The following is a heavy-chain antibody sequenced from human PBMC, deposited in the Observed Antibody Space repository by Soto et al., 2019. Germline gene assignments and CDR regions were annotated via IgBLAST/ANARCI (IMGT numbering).Heavy chain of an antibody. D-gene: IGHD3-22*01. CDR1: GFTFDDYA. J-gene: IGHJ4*02. CDR2: ISWNSGSI. V-gene: IGHV3-9*01. CDR3: AKALDYDSSGYYYFDY. Sequence: EVQLVESGGGLVQSGRSLRLSCAASGFTFDDYAMHWVRQAPGKGLEWVSSISWNSGSIAYADSVKGRFTISRDNAKNSRFLQMSSLRPEDTALYYCAKALDYDSSGYYYFDYWGQGTLVTVSS.